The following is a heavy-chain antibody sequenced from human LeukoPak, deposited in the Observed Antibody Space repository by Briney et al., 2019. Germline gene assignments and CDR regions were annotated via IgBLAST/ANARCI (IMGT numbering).Heavy chain of an antibody. Sequence: SETLSLTYTVSGGSISSYYWSWIRQPPGKGLEWIGYIYYSGSTNYNPSLKSRVTISVDTSKNQFSLKLSSVTAADTAVYYCARDGAYYYYGMDVWGQGTTVTVSS. D-gene: IGHD3-16*01. CDR1: GGSISSYY. J-gene: IGHJ6*02. V-gene: IGHV4-59*01. CDR2: IYYSGST. CDR3: ARDGAYYYYGMDV.